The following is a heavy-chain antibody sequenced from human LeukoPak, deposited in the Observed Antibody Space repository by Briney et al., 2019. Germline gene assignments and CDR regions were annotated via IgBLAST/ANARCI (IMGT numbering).Heavy chain of an antibody. CDR1: GFTVSSNY. Sequence: GGSPRLSCAASGFTVSSNYMSWVRQAPGKGLEWVSVIYSGGNTYYADSVKGRFTISRDNSKNTLYLQMNSLRAEDTAVYYCARAATPYYFDYWGQGTLVTVAS. V-gene: IGHV3-53*01. J-gene: IGHJ4*02. CDR3: ARAATPYYFDY. CDR2: IYSGGNT.